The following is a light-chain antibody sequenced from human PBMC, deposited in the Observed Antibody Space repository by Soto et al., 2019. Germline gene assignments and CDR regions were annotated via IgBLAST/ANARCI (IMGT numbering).Light chain of an antibody. Sequence: QSALTQPRSVSGSPGQSVTISCTGTSSDVGGYNYVSWYQQHPGKGPKLMIYDVNKRPSGVPDRFSGSKSGNTASLTISGLQAEDEADYYCCSYAGSYTVVFGGGTKLTVL. CDR3: CSYAGSYTVV. J-gene: IGLJ2*01. CDR2: DVN. V-gene: IGLV2-11*01. CDR1: SSDVGGYNY.